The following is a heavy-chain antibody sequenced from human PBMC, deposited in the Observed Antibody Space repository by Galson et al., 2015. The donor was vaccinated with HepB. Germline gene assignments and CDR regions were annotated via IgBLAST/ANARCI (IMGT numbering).Heavy chain of an antibody. D-gene: IGHD6-13*01. V-gene: IGHV3-23*01. CDR2: ISGSGGST. J-gene: IGHJ5*02. CDR3: AKDPRRQQLVRWFDP. CDR1: GFTFSSYA. Sequence: SLRLSCAASGFTFSSYAMSWVRQAPGKGLEWVSAISGSGGSTYYADSVKGRFTISRDNSKNTLYLQMNSLRAEDTAVYYCAKDPRRQQLVRWFDPWGQGTLVTVSS.